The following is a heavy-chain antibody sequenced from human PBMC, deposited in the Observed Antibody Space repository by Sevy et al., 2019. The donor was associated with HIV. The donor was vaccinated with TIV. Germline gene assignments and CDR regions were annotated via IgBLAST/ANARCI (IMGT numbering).Heavy chain of an antibody. Sequence: SETLSLTCTVSGGSISSYYWSWIRQPAGKGLEWIGRIYTSGSTNYNPSLKSRVTMSVDTSKNQFSLKLSSVTAADTAVYYCARGSLSDSSGYFFYVLDYFDYWGQGTLVTVSS. CDR1: GGSISSYY. D-gene: IGHD3-22*01. CDR3: ARGSLSDSSGYFFYVLDYFDY. V-gene: IGHV4-4*07. CDR2: IYTSGST. J-gene: IGHJ4*02.